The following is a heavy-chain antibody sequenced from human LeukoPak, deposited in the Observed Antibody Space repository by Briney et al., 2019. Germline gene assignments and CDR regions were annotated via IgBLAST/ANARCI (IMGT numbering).Heavy chain of an antibody. CDR3: ARGGSSWQYDY. CDR1: GYTFTSYY. Sequence: GASVKVSCKASGYTFTSYYMHWVRQAPGQGLEWMGIINPSGGSTSYAQKFRGRVTMTRDMSTSTVYMELSSLRSEDTAVYYCARGGSSWQYDYWGQGTLVTVSS. D-gene: IGHD6-13*01. V-gene: IGHV1-46*01. CDR2: INPSGGST. J-gene: IGHJ4*02.